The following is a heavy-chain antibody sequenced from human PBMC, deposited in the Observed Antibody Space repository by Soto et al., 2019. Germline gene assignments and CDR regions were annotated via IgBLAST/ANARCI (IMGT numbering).Heavy chain of an antibody. V-gene: IGHV3-23*01. CDR2: ISGSGGST. CDR3: AKRGSCSSTSCHPGYYYYYYGMDV. D-gene: IGHD2-2*01. J-gene: IGHJ6*02. Sequence: EVQLLESGGGLVQPGGSLRLSCAASGFTFSSYAMSWVRQAPGKGLEWVSAISGSGGSTYYADSVKGRFTISRDNSKNTLYLQMNSLRAEDTAVYYCAKRGSCSSTSCHPGYYYYYYGMDVWGQGTTVTVSS. CDR1: GFTFSSYA.